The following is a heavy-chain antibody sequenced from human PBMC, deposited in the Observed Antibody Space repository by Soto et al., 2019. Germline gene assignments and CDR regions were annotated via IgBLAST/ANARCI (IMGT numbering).Heavy chain of an antibody. CDR1: GYFISSGDY. CDR3: ARDLRGSYKSYFDY. V-gene: IGHV4-38-2*02. D-gene: IGHD1-26*01. Sequence: PSETRSLTYAVSGYFISSGDYWGWLRQPPGKGLEWIASIYHSGNSYYNPSLKSRGTISVDTSKNQVSLKLSSVTAADTAVYYCARDLRGSYKSYFDYWGQGSLVTVS. CDR2: IYHSGNS. J-gene: IGHJ4*02.